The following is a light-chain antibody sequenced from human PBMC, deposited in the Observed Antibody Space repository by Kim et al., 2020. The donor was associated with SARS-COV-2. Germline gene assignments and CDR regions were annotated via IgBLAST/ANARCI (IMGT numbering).Light chain of an antibody. V-gene: IGLV6-57*02. Sequence: LTQPHSVSESPGKTVTISCTGSSGSIASNYVQWYQQRPGSAPTSVIYEYNQRPSGVPDRFSGSIDSSSNSASLTISGLKTEDEADYYCQSYDNNRWVFGGGTQLTVL. CDR1: SGSIASNY. J-gene: IGLJ3*02. CDR3: QSYDNNRWV. CDR2: EYN.